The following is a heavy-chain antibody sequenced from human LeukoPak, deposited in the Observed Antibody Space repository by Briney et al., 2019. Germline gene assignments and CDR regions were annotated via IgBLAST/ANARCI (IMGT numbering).Heavy chain of an antibody. Sequence: KPSETLSLTCTVSGGSISSYYWSWIRQPPGKGLEWIGYIYYSGSTNYNPSLKSRVTISVDTSKNQFSLKLSSVTAADTAVYYCARHTSQWAQTYYYDSSGYSHFDYWGQGTLVTVSS. CDR3: ARHTSQWAQTYYYDSSGYSHFDY. V-gene: IGHV4-59*08. CDR1: GGSISSYY. J-gene: IGHJ4*02. D-gene: IGHD3-22*01. CDR2: IYYSGST.